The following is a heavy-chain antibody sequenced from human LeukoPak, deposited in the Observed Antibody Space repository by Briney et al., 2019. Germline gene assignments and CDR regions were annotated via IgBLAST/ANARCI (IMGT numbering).Heavy chain of an antibody. CDR2: IYYSGST. Sequence: PSETLSLTCTVSGGSISSSSYYWGWIRQPPGKGLEWIGSIYYSGSTYYNPSLKSRVTISVDTSKNQFSLKLSSVTAADTAVYYCARHVVDLLTPIDYWGQGTLVTVSS. CDR1: GGSISSSSYY. V-gene: IGHV4-39*01. CDR3: ARHVVDLLTPIDY. J-gene: IGHJ4*02. D-gene: IGHD3-9*01.